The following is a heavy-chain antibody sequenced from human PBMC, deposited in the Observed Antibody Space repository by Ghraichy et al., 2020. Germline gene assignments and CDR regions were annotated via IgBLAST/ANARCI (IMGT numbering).Heavy chain of an antibody. CDR1: GYTFTAYK. D-gene: IGHD4-17*01. CDR2: INPKGGGT. J-gene: IGHJ4*02. V-gene: IGHV1-2*06. Sequence: ASAKVSCKTSGYTFTAYKIHWVRQAPGQGLEWMGRINPKGGGTNYAHNLQGRVTITRDTSISTAYMELSGLISDDTAIYYCARDRNEYGDDYWGQGTLVTVFS. CDR3: ARDRNEYGDDY.